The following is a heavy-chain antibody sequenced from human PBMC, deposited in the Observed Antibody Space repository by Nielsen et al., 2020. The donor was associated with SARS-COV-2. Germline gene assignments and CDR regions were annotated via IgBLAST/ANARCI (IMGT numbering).Heavy chain of an antibody. J-gene: IGHJ6*02. D-gene: IGHD3-22*01. V-gene: IGHV3-74*01. CDR3: ARSEYYDSSGYYMYYYYGMDV. CDR2: INSDGSST. Sequence: GESLKISCAASGFTFSSYWMHWVRQAPGKGLVWVSRINSDGSSTSYADSVKGRFTISRDNAKNTLYLQMNSLRAEDTAVYYYARSEYYDSSGYYMYYYYGMDVWGQGTTVTVSS. CDR1: GFTFSSYW.